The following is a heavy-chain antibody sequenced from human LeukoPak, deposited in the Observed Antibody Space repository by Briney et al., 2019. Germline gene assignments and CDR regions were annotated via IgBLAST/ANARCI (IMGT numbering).Heavy chain of an antibody. J-gene: IGHJ6*02. CDR3: ARGLPPGTVTTGMDV. Sequence: PGGSLRLSCAASGFTFSSYAMHWVRQAPGKGLEWVAVISYDGSNKYYADSVKGRFTISRDNSKNTLYLQMDSLRAEDTAVYYCARGLPPGTVTTGMDVWGQGTTVTVSS. CDR1: GFTFSSYA. CDR2: ISYDGSNK. D-gene: IGHD4-17*01. V-gene: IGHV3-30-3*01.